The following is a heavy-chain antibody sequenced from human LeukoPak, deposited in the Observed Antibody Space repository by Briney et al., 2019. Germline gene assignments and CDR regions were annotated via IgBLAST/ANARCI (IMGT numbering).Heavy chain of an antibody. CDR2: IDPNSGET. D-gene: IGHD3-9*01. CDR1: GSTFTGAY. CDR3: ARVLFNSGYDY. V-gene: IGHV1-2*02. Sequence: ASVKVSCKPSGSTFTGAYMHWVRQAPGQGLEWMGWIDPNSGETKFAQKFQGRVTMTRDTSISTVYMDLGGLRSDDTAVYYCARVLFNSGYDYWGQGSLVTVSS. J-gene: IGHJ4*02.